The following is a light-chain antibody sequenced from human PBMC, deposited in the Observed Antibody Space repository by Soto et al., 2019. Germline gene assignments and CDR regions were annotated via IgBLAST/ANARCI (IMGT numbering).Light chain of an antibody. J-gene: IGKJ5*01. V-gene: IGKV3-15*01. CDR1: HSVNSH. Sequence: MMMTQSPATLSVSPGERVTLSCRTSHSVNSHVVWYQQKPGQAPRLLLYGASTRATGIPVRFSGSGFGTEFTLTISSLQSEDFGTYYCQQSYKMPSFGQGTRLVIK. CDR2: GAS. CDR3: QQSYKMPS.